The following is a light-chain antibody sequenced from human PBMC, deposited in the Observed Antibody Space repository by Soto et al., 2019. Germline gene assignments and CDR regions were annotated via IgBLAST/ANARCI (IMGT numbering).Light chain of an antibody. CDR1: SSDVGGSNY. CDR2: KVS. Sequence: QSALTQPASVSGYPGQSITISCTGTSSDVGGSNYVSWYQQYPGKVPKLLINKVSNRPSGVSNRFSGSKSAYTASLTISGLQAEDEADYFCTSSTSDSLYVFGNGTKLTVL. V-gene: IGLV2-14*01. J-gene: IGLJ1*01. CDR3: TSSTSDSLYV.